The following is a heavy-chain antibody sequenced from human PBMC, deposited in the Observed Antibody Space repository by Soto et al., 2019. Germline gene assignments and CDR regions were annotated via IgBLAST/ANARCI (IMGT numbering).Heavy chain of an antibody. CDR1: GFTFSSYG. V-gene: IGHV3-33*01. CDR2: IWYDGSNK. CDR3: ARERRYPHYYYYYGMDV. D-gene: IGHD3-16*02. J-gene: IGHJ6*02. Sequence: QVQLVESGGGVVQPGRSLRLSCAASGFTFSSYGMHWVRQAPGKGLEWVAVIWYDGSNKYYADSVKGRFTISRDNSKNTLYRQMNSLRAEDTAVYYCARERRYPHYYYYYGMDVWGQGTTVTVSS.